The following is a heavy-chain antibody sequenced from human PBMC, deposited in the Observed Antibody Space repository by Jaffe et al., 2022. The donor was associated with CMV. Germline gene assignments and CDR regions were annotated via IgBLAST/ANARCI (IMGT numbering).Heavy chain of an antibody. CDR3: ARAYCSSTSCYTLRTFFDY. V-gene: IGHV3-33*01. D-gene: IGHD2-2*02. J-gene: IGHJ4*02. Sequence: QVQLVESGGGVVQPGRSLRLSCAASGFTFSSYGMHWVRQAPGKGLEWVAVIWYDGSNKYYADSVKGRFTISRDNSKNTLYLQMNSLRAEDTAVYYCARAYCSSTSCYTLRTFFDYWGQGTLVTVSS. CDR1: GFTFSSYG. CDR2: IWYDGSNK.